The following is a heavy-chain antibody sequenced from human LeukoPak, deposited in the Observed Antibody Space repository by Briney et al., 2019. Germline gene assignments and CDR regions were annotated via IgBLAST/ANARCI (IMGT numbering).Heavy chain of an antibody. D-gene: IGHD6-13*01. Sequence: GGSLRLSCAASGFTFSSYGTHWVRQAPGKGLEWVAVISYDGSNKYYADSVKGRFTISRDNAKNSLYLQMNSLRAEDTAVYYCARDGPGIAAAGDYFDYWGQGTLVTVSS. CDR3: ARDGPGIAAAGDYFDY. J-gene: IGHJ4*02. CDR1: GFTFSSYG. V-gene: IGHV3-30*03. CDR2: ISYDGSNK.